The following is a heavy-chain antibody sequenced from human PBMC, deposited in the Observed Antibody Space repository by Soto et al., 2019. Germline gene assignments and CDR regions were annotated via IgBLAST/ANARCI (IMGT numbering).Heavy chain of an antibody. J-gene: IGHJ6*02. CDR3: ARSPPGGYHYYCCMDV. V-gene: IGHV3-21*01. CDR2: ISSSSSYI. CDR1: GFTFSSYS. D-gene: IGHD3-22*01. Sequence: GGSLRLSCAASGFTFSSYSMSWVRQAPGKGLEWVSSISSSSSYIYYADSVKGRFTISRDNAKNSLYLQMNSLRAEDTAVYYCARSPPGGYHYYCCMDVRGQGTTVTVSS.